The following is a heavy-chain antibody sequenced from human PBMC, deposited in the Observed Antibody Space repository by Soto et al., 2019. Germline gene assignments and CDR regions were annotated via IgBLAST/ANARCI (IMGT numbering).Heavy chain of an antibody. CDR2: ISGSGGST. Sequence: PGGSLRLSCAASGFTFSSYAMSWVRQAPGKGLEWVSAISGSGGSTYYADSVKGRFTISRDNSKNTLYLQMNSLRAEDTAVYYCAKDDDFWSGYYGSPIGYWGQGTLVTVSS. CDR3: AKDDDFWSGYYGSPIGY. D-gene: IGHD3-3*01. CDR1: GFTFSSYA. V-gene: IGHV3-23*01. J-gene: IGHJ4*02.